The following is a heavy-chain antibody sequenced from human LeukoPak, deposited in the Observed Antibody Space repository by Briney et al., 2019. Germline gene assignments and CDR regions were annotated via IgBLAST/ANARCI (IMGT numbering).Heavy chain of an antibody. J-gene: IGHJ4*02. D-gene: IGHD5-18*01. CDR3: AKDRGYSFVYPSDY. CDR1: GFTFSSYA. V-gene: IGHV3-23*01. Sequence: PGGSLRLSCVASGFTFSSYAMRWVRQAPGKGLEWVSTINGSGGSTDYADSVKGRFTISRDNSKNTLYLQMNSLRAEDTAVYYCAKDRGYSFVYPSDYWGQGTLVTVSS. CDR2: INGSGGST.